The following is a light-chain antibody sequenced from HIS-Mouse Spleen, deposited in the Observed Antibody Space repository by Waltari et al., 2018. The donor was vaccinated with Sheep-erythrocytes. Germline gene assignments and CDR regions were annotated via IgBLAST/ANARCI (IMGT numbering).Light chain of an antibody. V-gene: IGKV1-39*01. CDR1: QSISSY. CDR3: QQRYSTPPPT. J-gene: IGKJ4*02. CDR2: DAY. Sequence: DIQMTQSPSSLSASVGDRVTITCRASQSISSYVNWYQQKPGKAPKLLIDDAYSLRSGVPARFSGRGSGTDFTLTSSSLQPEYFATYYCQQRYSTPPPTFGGGTKVEIK.